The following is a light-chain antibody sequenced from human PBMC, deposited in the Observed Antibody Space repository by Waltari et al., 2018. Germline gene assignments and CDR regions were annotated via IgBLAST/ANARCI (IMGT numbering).Light chain of an antibody. J-gene: IGLJ3*02. Sequence: QSVLTQPPSLSGTPGPRVTIACSGGSANIGSNTVNWYQQFAGTAPRLFVYSNDQRHPGVPDRFSGSKSGTSASLAISGLQSEDEADYYCTSWDGGLNGWVFGGGTKLTVL. CDR2: SND. CDR1: SANIGSNT. CDR3: TSWDGGLNGWV. V-gene: IGLV1-44*01.